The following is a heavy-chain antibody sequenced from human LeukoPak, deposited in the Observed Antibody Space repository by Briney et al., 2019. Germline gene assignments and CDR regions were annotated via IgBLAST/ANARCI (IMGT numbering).Heavy chain of an antibody. V-gene: IGHV3-21*01. CDR2: ISSSSSDI. J-gene: IGHJ4*02. CDR3: ARVPGGLEWAEFDY. D-gene: IGHD3-3*01. Sequence: GGSLRLSCAASGFTFSTHSMNWVRQAPGKGLEWVSCISSSSSDIYYADSVKGRFTISRDNAKNSLYLQMSSLRAEDTAVYYCARVPGGLEWAEFDYWGQGTLVTVSS. CDR1: GFTFSTHS.